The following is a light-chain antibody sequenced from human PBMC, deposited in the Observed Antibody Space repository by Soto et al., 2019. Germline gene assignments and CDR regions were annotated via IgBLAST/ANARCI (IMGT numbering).Light chain of an antibody. Sequence: AIRMTQSPSSLSASTGDRVTITCRASQGISSYLAWYQQKPGKAPKLLIYAASTLQSGVPSRFSGSGSGTDFTLTISCLQSEDFATYYCQKYYSYPQAFGQGTKLEIK. V-gene: IGKV1-8*01. CDR1: QGISSY. CDR3: QKYYSYPQA. J-gene: IGKJ2*01. CDR2: AAS.